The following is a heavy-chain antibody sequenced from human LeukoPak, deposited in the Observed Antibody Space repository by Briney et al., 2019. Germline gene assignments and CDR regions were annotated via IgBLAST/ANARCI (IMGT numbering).Heavy chain of an antibody. J-gene: IGHJ3*02. Sequence: PGGSLRLSCTASESTFDHAMHWVRQTPGKGLEWVSGIGWNSARTGYADSVRGRFTISRDNAKNSLYLQMNSLRAEDTALYYCAKARSSTSYGAFDIWGQGTMVTVSS. D-gene: IGHD2-2*01. CDR1: ESTFDHA. CDR3: AKARSSTSYGAFDI. V-gene: IGHV3-9*01. CDR2: IGWNSART.